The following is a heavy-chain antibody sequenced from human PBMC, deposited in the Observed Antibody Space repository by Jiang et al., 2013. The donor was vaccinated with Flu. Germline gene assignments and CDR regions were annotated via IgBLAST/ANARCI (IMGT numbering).Heavy chain of an antibody. J-gene: IGHJ4*02. Sequence: GPGLVKPSETLSLTCTVSGGSISSYYWGWIRQPPGKGLEWIGYIYYSGSTNYNPSLKSRVTISVDTSRNQFSLKLSSVTAADTAVYYCARDLRKYSYTWGFDYWGRGNPGHRLL. D-gene: IGHD3-16*02. CDR2: IYYSGST. V-gene: IGHV4-59*01. CDR1: GGSISSYY. CDR3: ARDLRKYSYTWGFDY.